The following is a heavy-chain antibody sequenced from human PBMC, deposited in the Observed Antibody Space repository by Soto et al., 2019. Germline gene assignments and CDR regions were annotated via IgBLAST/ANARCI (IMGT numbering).Heavy chain of an antibody. Sequence: SDTLSLTCAVYGGSFSVYYWSWIRQPPGKGLEWIGEINHSGSTNYNPSLKSRVTISVDTSKNQFSLKLSSVTAADTAVYYCARRSPGGGFNYWGQGTLVTVSS. CDR2: INHSGST. V-gene: IGHV4-34*01. J-gene: IGHJ4*02. CDR1: GGSFSVYY. CDR3: ARRSPGGGFNY. D-gene: IGHD2-15*01.